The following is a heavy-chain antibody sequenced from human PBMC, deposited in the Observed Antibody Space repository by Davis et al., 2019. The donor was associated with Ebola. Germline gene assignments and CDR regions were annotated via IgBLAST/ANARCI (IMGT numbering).Heavy chain of an antibody. Sequence: GESLKISCMASQYDVSTNFLSWVRQAPGKGLEWISGILRERGWTGYLDSVRGRFTISRDYAENSLHLQMNSLRPEDTALYYCVRDMGVVTAAINYWGQGALVTVSS. V-gene: IGHV3-53*05. J-gene: IGHJ4*02. CDR1: QYDVSTNF. D-gene: IGHD2-2*02. CDR2: ILRERGWT. CDR3: VRDMGVVTAAINY.